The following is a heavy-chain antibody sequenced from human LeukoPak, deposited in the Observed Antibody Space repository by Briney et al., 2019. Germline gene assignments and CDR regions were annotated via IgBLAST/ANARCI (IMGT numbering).Heavy chain of an antibody. CDR2: ISGSGGST. D-gene: IGHD3-22*01. Sequence: GGSLRLSCAASGVTFSRHWMTWVRQAPGKGLEWVSVISGSGGSTYYADSVKGRFTISRDNSKNTLYLQMNSLRAEDTAVYYCARDGYYYDSSGRSLRFYGMDVWGQGTTVTVSS. J-gene: IGHJ6*02. CDR3: ARDGYYYDSSGRSLRFYGMDV. V-gene: IGHV3-23*01. CDR1: GVTFSRHW.